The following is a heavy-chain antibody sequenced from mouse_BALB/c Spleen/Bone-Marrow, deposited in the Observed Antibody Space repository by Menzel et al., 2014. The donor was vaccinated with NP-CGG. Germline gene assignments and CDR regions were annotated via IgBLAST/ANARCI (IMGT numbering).Heavy chain of an antibody. CDR1: GFTFSSFG. V-gene: IGHV5-17*02. CDR3: ARKDYFGYAAMDY. CDR2: ISGGSSII. D-gene: IGHD1-2*01. Sequence: VQLKESRKLSCAASGFTFSSFGMHWVRQAPEKGLEWVAYISGGSSIIYYADTVKGRFTISRDNPKNTLFLQMTSLRSEDTAIYYCARKDYFGYAAMDYWGQGTSVTVSS. J-gene: IGHJ4*01.